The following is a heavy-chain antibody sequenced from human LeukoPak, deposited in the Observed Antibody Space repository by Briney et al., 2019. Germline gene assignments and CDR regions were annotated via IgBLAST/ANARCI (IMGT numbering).Heavy chain of an antibody. V-gene: IGHV3-23*01. CDR3: AGVRSPRYFDY. J-gene: IGHJ4*02. Sequence: PVQPLDSPLAASATGGNTHYADSVKGRFTISRDNSKNTLYLQMDSLRAEDTAVYYCAGVRSPRYFDYWGQGTLVTVSS. D-gene: IGHD3-3*01. CDR2: ASATGGNT.